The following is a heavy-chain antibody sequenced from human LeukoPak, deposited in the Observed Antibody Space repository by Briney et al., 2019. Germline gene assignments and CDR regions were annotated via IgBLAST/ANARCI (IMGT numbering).Heavy chain of an antibody. V-gene: IGHV1-2*02. J-gene: IGHJ5*02. D-gene: IGHD3-10*01. CDR2: INPNSGGT. Sequence: ASVKVSCKASGYTFTGYYMHWVRQAPGQGLEWMGWINPNSGGTNYAQKFQGRVTMTRDTSISTAYMELSRLRSDDTAVYYCARDGITMVRGVVMTLNWFDPWGQGTLVTASS. CDR3: ARDGITMVRGVVMTLNWFDP. CDR1: GYTFTGYY.